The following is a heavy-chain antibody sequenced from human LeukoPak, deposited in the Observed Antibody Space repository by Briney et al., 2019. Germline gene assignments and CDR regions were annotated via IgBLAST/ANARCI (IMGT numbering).Heavy chain of an antibody. V-gene: IGHV3-74*01. CDR1: GFTFNNYW. CDR3: ARVMSGYYVVLDI. CDR2: IRTDGLET. D-gene: IGHD3-3*01. Sequence: GSLRLSCAASGFTFNNYWMHWVRQVPGKGLVWVSRIRTDGLETSYADSVKGRFTVSRDNAKNTLYLQMNSLRAEDTAVYYCARVMSGYYVVLDIWGQGTMVTVSS. J-gene: IGHJ3*02.